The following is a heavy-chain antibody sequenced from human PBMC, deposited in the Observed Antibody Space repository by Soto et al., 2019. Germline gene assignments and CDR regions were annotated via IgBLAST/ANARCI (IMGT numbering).Heavy chain of an antibody. CDR1: GGSISPYC. CDR2: IYYSGST. CDR3: ARDFFDSSDYTTNWFDP. Sequence: PSETLSLTCTVSGGSISPYCWSWIRQPPGKGLEWIGFIYYSGSTNYNPSLKSRVTISVDTSQNQFSLKLTSVTAADAALYYCARDFFDSSDYTTNWFDPWGQGTLVTVSS. J-gene: IGHJ5*02. V-gene: IGHV4-59*08. D-gene: IGHD3-22*01.